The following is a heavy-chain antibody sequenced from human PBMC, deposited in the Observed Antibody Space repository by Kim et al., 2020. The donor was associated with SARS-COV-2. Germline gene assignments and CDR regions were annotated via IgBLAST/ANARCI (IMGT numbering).Heavy chain of an antibody. D-gene: IGHD2-15*01. CDR1: GGSISSYY. CDR2: IYYSGST. Sequence: SETLSLTCTVSGGSISSYYWSWIRQPPGKGLEWIGYIYYSGSTNYNPSLKSRVTISVDTSKNQFSLKLSSVTAADTAVYYCAREVEGGSLAYFDYWGQGTLVTVSS. V-gene: IGHV4-59*01. J-gene: IGHJ4*02. CDR3: AREVEGGSLAYFDY.